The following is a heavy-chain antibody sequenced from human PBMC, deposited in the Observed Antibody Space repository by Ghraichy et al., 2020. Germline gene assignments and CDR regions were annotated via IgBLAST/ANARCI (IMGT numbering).Heavy chain of an antibody. D-gene: IGHD6-6*01. J-gene: IGHJ4*02. Sequence: SETLSLTCTVSGGSVSSGSYYWSWIRQPPGKGLEWIGYIYYSGSTNYNPSLKSRVTISGDTSKNQFSLKLSSVTAADTAVYYCARGAVIAARPAFDYWGQGTLVTVSS. V-gene: IGHV4-61*01. CDR2: IYYSGST. CDR3: ARGAVIAARPAFDY. CDR1: GGSVSSGSYY.